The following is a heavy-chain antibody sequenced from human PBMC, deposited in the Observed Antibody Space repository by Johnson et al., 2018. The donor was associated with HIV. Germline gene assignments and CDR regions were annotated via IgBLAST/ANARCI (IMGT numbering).Heavy chain of an antibody. Sequence: QVQLMESGGGVVQPGKSLRLFCAASGFTFSSYAMHWVRQAPGKGLEWVAVISNDGSNKYYADSVKGRFTISREHSKSTLNLQMNNLRAEDTAVYYCAREGVGTTSDDAFDIWGQGTMVTVSS. V-gene: IGHV3-30*03. D-gene: IGHD1-26*01. CDR1: GFTFSSYA. CDR3: AREGVGTTSDDAFDI. CDR2: ISNDGSNK. J-gene: IGHJ3*02.